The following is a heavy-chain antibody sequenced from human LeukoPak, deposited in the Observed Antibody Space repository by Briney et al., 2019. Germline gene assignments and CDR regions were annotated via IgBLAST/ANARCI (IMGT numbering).Heavy chain of an antibody. CDR2: ISGSGGST. CDR1: GFTFSNYG. V-gene: IGHV3-23*01. J-gene: IGHJ4*02. CDR3: AKGSRWELQTPFDY. Sequence: GGSLRLSCAASGFTFSNYGMSWVRQAPGKGLEWVSAISGSGGSTYYADSVKGRFTISRDNSKNTLYLQMNSLRAEDTAVYYCAKGSRWELQTPFDYWGQGTLVTVSS. D-gene: IGHD1-26*01.